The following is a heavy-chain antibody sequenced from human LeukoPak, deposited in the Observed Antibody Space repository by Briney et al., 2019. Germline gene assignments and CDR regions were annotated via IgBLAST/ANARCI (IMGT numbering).Heavy chain of an antibody. CDR2: ISDSALTT. CDR1: GFTFSNYA. J-gene: IGHJ3*01. CDR3: ATERATYHWNYIDPFDV. V-gene: IGHV3-23*01. D-gene: IGHD1-7*01. Sequence: GGSLRLSCADTGFTFSNYALSSVGQTPGKGLEWVSRISDSALTTDYTDSVKGRFTISRDNSKNTLYLQMNSLRAEDAAVYYCATERATYHWNYIDPFDVWGRGTVITVSS.